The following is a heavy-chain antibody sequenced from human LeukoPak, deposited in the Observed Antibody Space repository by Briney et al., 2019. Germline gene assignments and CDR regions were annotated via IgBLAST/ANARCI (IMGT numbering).Heavy chain of an antibody. Sequence: ASVKVSCKASGYTFTSYGISWVRQAPGQGLEWMGWISAYNGSTNYAQKLQGRVTMTTDTSTSTAYMELRSLRSDDTAVYYCARDFIAAAGTPNWFDPWGQGTLVTVSS. CDR1: GYTFTSYG. J-gene: IGHJ5*02. CDR3: ARDFIAAAGTPNWFDP. D-gene: IGHD6-13*01. V-gene: IGHV1-18*01. CDR2: ISAYNGST.